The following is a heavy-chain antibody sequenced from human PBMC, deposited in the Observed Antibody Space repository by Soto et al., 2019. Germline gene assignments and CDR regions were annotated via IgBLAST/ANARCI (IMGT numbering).Heavy chain of an antibody. CDR3: AADTRYYDFWSGYSQGMDV. J-gene: IGHJ6*02. Sequence: SVKVSCKASGFTFTSASVPWLLQTHEQGIEWIGWIVVGSGNTNYEQKFQERVTITRDMSTSTAYMELSSLRSEDTAVYYCAADTRYYDFWSGYSQGMDVWGQGTTVTVSS. CDR1: GFTFTSAS. D-gene: IGHD3-3*01. V-gene: IGHV1-58*01. CDR2: IVVGSGNT.